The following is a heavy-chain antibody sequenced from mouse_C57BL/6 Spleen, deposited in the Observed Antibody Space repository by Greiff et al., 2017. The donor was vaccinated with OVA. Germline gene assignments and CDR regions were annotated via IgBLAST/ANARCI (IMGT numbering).Heavy chain of an antibody. CDR3: AREYYGSSGGYYFDY. D-gene: IGHD1-1*01. V-gene: IGHV1-9*01. CDR1: GYTFTGYW. J-gene: IGHJ2*01. CDR2: ILPGSGST. Sequence: VQLQQSGAELMKPGASVKLSCKATGYTFTGYWLEWVKQRPGHGLEWIGEILPGSGSTNYNEKFKGKATFTAETSSNTAYMQLRSLTTEDAAIYYGAREYYGSSGGYYFDYWGQGTTLTVSS.